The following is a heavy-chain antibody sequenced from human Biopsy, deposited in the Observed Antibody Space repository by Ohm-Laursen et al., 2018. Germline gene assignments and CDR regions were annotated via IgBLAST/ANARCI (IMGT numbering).Heavy chain of an antibody. CDR1: GGSISGCY. CDR3: ARVVGAATGFDQ. D-gene: IGHD1-26*01. Sequence: SETLSLTCSISGGSISGCYWNWIRQSPGKGLEWIGYIWSSGTTDYNPSLQSRVSMSLELSTDQFSLKVDSVTAADTAVYYCARVVGAATGFDQWGQGIPVTVSS. CDR2: IWSSGTT. V-gene: IGHV4-59*01. J-gene: IGHJ4*02.